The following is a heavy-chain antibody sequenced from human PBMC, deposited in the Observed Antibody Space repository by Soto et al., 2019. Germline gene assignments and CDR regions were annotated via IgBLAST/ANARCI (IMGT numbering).Heavy chain of an antibody. CDR1: GGTFSSYA. CDR2: IIPIFGTA. D-gene: IGHD3-10*01. V-gene: IGHV1-69*01. J-gene: IGHJ6*02. CDR3: AREYYYGSGANYYYYYGMDV. Sequence: QVQLVQSGAEVKKPGSSVKVSCKASGGTFSSYAISWVRQAPGQGLEWMGGIIPIFGTANYAQKFQGRVTITADESTSTAYMELSSLRSEDTAVYYCAREYYYGSGANYYYYYGMDVWGQGTTVTASS.